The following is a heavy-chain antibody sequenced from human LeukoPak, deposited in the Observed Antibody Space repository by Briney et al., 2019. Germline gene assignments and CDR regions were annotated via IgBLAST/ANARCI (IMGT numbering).Heavy chain of an antibody. CDR2: IYSSRST. CDR1: GFTVSSNY. V-gene: IGHV3-53*01. Sequence: PGRSLRLSCVASGFTVSSNYMSWVRQAPGKGLEWVSAIYSSRSTYYADSVRGRFTISSDNSKNTLYLQMNSLRAEDTAVYYCARWEYSSVAFDIWGQGTMVTVSS. J-gene: IGHJ3*02. D-gene: IGHD6-25*01. CDR3: ARWEYSSVAFDI.